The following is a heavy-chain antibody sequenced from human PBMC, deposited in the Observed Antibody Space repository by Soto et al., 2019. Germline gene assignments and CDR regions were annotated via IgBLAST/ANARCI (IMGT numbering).Heavy chain of an antibody. J-gene: IGHJ4*02. Sequence: SETLSLTCTVSGGSISSYYWSWIRQPPGKGLEWIGYIYYSGSTNYNPSLKSRVTISVDTSKNQFSLKLSSVTAADTAVYYCAREGSSRYGFDYWGQGTLVTVSS. CDR1: GGSISSYY. CDR3: AREGSSRYGFDY. D-gene: IGHD6-6*01. V-gene: IGHV4-59*01. CDR2: IYYSGST.